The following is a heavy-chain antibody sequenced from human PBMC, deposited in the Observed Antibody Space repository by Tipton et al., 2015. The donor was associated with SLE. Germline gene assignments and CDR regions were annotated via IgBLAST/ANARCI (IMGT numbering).Heavy chain of an antibody. D-gene: IGHD3-10*01. CDR3: ARDHKRSGSYYPFDY. CDR2: IYYSGST. J-gene: IGHJ4*02. CDR1: GGSFSGYY. Sequence: TLSLTCAVYGGSFSGYYWSWIRQPPGKGLEWIGCIYYSGSTSYNPSLKSRVTISVDTSKNQFSLRLTSVTAADTAVYYCARDHKRSGSYYPFDYWGQGTLVTVSS. V-gene: IGHV4-59*01.